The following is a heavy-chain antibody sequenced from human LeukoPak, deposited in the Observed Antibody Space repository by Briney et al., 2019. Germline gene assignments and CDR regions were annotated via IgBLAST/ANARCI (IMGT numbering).Heavy chain of an antibody. V-gene: IGHV4-34*01. Sequence: SETLSLTCAVYGGSFSGYYWSWIRQPPGKGLEWIGEINHSGSTNYNPSLKSRLTISVDTSKNQFSLKLSSVTAADTAVYYCAGYTDGWTNWFDPWGQGTLVTVSS. CDR2: INHSGST. CDR3: AGYTDGWTNWFDP. CDR1: GGSFSGYY. J-gene: IGHJ5*02. D-gene: IGHD2-2*02.